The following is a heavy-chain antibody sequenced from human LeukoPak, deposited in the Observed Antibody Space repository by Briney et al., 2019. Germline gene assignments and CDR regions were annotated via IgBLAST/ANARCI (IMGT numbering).Heavy chain of an antibody. D-gene: IGHD1-26*01. J-gene: IGHJ5*02. CDR1: GFTFSSYS. V-gene: IGHV3-23*01. Sequence: GGSLRLSCAASGFTFSSYSMNWVRQAPGKGLEWVSAISGSGDNTYYADSVKGRFTVSRDNSKNTLYVQMKSLRAEDTAVYYCARDNSVGDNAWWFDPWGQGTLVTVSS. CDR2: ISGSGDNT. CDR3: ARDNSVGDNAWWFDP.